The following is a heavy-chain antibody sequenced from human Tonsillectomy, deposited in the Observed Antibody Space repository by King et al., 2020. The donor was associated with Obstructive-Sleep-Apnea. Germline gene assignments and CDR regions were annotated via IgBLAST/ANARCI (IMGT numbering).Heavy chain of an antibody. D-gene: IGHD1-26*01. J-gene: IGHJ6*02. CDR2: ISYDGGNK. CDR3: ARDRISGGYSVRGMDV. CDR1: GFTFSNYA. Sequence: VQLVESGGGVVQPGRSLRLSCAASGFTFSNYAMHWVRQAPGKGLEWVAVISYDGGNKFYADSVKGRFTISRENSKNTLWLQMDSLRAEDTAVYCCARDRISGGYSVRGMDVWGQGTTVTVSS. V-gene: IGHV3-30*04.